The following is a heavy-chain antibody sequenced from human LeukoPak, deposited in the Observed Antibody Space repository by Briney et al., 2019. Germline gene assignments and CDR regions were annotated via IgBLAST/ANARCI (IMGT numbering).Heavy chain of an antibody. V-gene: IGHV3-23*01. CDR2: ISGSGGRT. Sequence: GGSLRLACAASGFTFSSYAMSWVRQAPGKGLEWVSAISGSGGRTYYADSGKGRFTISRDNSKNTLYLQMNSLRAEDTAVYYFVKQPTAYDILAGPIRLGWFDPWGQGTLVTVSS. CDR1: GFTFSSYA. CDR3: VKQPTAYDILAGPIRLGWFDP. D-gene: IGHD3-9*01. J-gene: IGHJ5*02.